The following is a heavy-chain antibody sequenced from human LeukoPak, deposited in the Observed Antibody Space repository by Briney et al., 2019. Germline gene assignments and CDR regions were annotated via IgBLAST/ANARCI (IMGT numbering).Heavy chain of an antibody. V-gene: IGHV4-34*01. J-gene: IGHJ5*02. Sequence: SETLSLTCAVYGGSFSGYCWSWIRQPPGKGLEWIGEINHSGSTNYNPSLKSRVTISVDTSKNQFSLKLSSVTAADTAVYYCARGYYDFWSALGLENWFDPWGQGTLVTVSS. CDR3: ARGYYDFWSALGLENWFDP. CDR2: INHSGST. CDR1: GGSFSGYC. D-gene: IGHD3-3*01.